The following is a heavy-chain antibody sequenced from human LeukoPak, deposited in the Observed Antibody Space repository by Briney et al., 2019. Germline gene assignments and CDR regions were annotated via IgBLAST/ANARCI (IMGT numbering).Heavy chain of an antibody. Sequence: PSETLSLTCTVFGGSFTDYFWTWIRPSPGKGLEWIGEINDYTGDSKYNPSLNSRVSISLEKSKNQLSLELRSVTAADTAVYYCARGRIAKIVVVHSFSYGMAVWGQGTTVTVSS. CDR3: ARGRIAKIVVVHSFSYGMAV. V-gene: IGHV4-34*01. CDR1: GGSFTDYF. CDR2: INDYTGDS. J-gene: IGHJ6*02. D-gene: IGHD3-22*01.